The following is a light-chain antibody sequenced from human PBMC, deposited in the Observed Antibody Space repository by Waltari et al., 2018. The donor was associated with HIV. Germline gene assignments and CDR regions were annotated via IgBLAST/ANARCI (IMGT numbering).Light chain of an antibody. V-gene: IGKV3-15*01. J-gene: IGKJ2*01. CDR1: PGVNIE. Sequence: EILMTQSPDTLSVSPGETATLSCRASPGVNIELAWYQQKPGKATRLLNYSASTRATGIPARFSGSGSGTDFTLTITSLQSEDFTIYYCQQYNNWPYTFGQGTKLEI. CDR2: SAS. CDR3: QQYNNWPYT.